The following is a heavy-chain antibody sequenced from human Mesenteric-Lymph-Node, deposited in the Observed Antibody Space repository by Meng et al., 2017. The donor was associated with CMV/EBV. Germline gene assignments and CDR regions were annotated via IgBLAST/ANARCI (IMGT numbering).Heavy chain of an antibody. Sequence: ASVKVSCKASGGSFSNYDISWVRQAPGQGLEWMGWISAYNGNTNYAQKLQGRVTMTTDTSTSTAYMELRSLRSDDTAVYYCARGGGDPRKGAYSSSWYMGLDYYYYGMDVWGQGTTVTVSS. CDR3: ARGGGDPRKGAYSSSWYMGLDYYYYGMDV. V-gene: IGHV1-18*01. CDR1: GGSFSNYD. J-gene: IGHJ6*02. D-gene: IGHD6-13*01. CDR2: ISAYNGNT.